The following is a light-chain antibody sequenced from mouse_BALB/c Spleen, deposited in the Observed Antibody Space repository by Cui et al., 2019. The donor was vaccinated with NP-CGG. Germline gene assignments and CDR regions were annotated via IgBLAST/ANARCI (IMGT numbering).Light chain of an antibody. CDR1: TGAVTTYNY. Sequence: QAVVTQQSALTTSPGETVTLTCRSSTGAVTTYNYANWVQEKPDQLFTGLIGGTNNRAPGVPARFSGSLIGDKAALTITGAQTEDEAIYFCALWYSNHWVFGGGTKLTVL. CDR2: GTN. V-gene: IGLV1*01. J-gene: IGLJ1*01. CDR3: ALWYSNHWV.